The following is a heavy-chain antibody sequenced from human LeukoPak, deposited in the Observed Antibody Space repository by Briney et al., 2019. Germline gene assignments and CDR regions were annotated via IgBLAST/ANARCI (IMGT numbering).Heavy chain of an antibody. CDR1: GYTFTGYY. V-gene: IGHV1-18*04. CDR2: ISAYKGFT. Sequence: ASVKVSCKASGYTFTGYYMHWVRQAPGQGLEWMGWISAYKGFTSLAQNFQDRLIMTTDTSTTTAYMELRNLNSDDAAVYYCAREAVSFVVVAEDGYFDFWGQGTPVTVSS. J-gene: IGHJ4*02. D-gene: IGHD2-2*01. CDR3: AREAVSFVVVAEDGYFDF.